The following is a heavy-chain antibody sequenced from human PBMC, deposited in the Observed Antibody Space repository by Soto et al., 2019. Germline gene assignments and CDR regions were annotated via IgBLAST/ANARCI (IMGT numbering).Heavy chain of an antibody. J-gene: IGHJ5*02. CDR3: ARSYSGTYGRFDP. CDR2: IKSDGSST. CDR1: GFTISSHW. V-gene: IGHV3-74*01. D-gene: IGHD1-26*01. Sequence: PGGSLRLSCAASGFTISSHWMHWVRQAPGKGLVWVSRIKSDGSSTNYADSVKGRFIISRDNAKNTLYLQMNSLRTEDTAVYYCARSYSGTYGRFDPWGQGTLVTVSS.